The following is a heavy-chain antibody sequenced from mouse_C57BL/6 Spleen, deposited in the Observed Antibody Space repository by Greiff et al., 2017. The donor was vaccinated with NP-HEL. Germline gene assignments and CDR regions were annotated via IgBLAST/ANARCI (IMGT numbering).Heavy chain of an antibody. D-gene: IGHD4-1*01. V-gene: IGHV1-52*01. CDR2: IDPSDSET. Sequence: QVQLKQPGAELVRPGSSVKLSCKASGYTFTSYWMHWVKQRPIQGLEWIGNIDPSDSETHYNQKFKDKATLTVDKSSSTAYMQLSSLTSEDSAVYYCARSGFHYAMDYWGQGTSVTVSS. J-gene: IGHJ4*01. CDR1: GYTFTSYW. CDR3: ARSGFHYAMDY.